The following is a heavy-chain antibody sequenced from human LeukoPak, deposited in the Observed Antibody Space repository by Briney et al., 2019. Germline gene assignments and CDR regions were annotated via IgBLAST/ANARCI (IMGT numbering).Heavy chain of an antibody. CDR1: GFTFSVYS. D-gene: IGHD2-15*01. V-gene: IGHV3-21*01. J-gene: IGHJ5*02. CDR2: ITSNSDYI. CDR3: ARVVEVATTQKWFDP. Sequence: PGGSLRLSCATSGFTFSVYSMNWVRQAPGKGLQWVSFITSNSDYIYYADSVKGRFTISRDNAKNSLYLQMNSLRAEDTAVYYCARVVEVATTQKWFDPWGQGTLVTVSS.